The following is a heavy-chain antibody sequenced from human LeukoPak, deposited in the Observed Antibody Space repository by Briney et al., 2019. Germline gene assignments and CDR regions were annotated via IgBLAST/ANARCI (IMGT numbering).Heavy chain of an antibody. V-gene: IGHV3-20*04. CDR1: GFTFDDYD. CDR3: ARLSYDSGTHYTCYEY. Sequence: GGSLRLSCAASGFTFDDYDINWVRQAPGKGLEWVSHINWNGNTIGYADSMKGRFTISRDNAKNSVFLQMNSLRTEDTALYYCARLSYDSGTHYTCYEYWGQGTLVTVSS. CDR2: INWNGNTI. D-gene: IGHD3-10*01. J-gene: IGHJ4*02.